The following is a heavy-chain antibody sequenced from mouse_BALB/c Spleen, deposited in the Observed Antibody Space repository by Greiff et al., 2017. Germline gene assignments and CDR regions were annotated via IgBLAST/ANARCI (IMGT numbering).Heavy chain of an antibody. J-gene: IGHJ3*01. CDR3: TGGYDLFAY. D-gene: IGHD2-2*01. CDR2: IYPGNSDT. CDR1: GYSFTSYW. Sequence: EVQLQQSGPELVKPGASVKMSCKASGYSFTSYWMHWVKQRPGQGLEWIGAIYPGNSDTSYNQKFKGKAKLTAVTSASTAYMELSSLTNEDSAVYYCTGGYDLFAYWGQGTLVTVSA. V-gene: IGHV1-5*01.